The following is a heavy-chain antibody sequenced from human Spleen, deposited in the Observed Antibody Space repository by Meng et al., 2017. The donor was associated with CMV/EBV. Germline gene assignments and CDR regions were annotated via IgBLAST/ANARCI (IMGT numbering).Heavy chain of an antibody. V-gene: IGHV4-34*01. J-gene: IGHJ4*02. CDR3: ARARYNQQLVLN. CDR2: INHSGNT. D-gene: IGHD6-13*01. CDR1: GGSFSGYY. Sequence: GSLRLCCAVYGGSFSGYYWSWIRQPPGKELEWIGEINHSGNTNYNPSLKSRVTISVDTSKNHFSLKLSSVTAADTAVYYCARARYNQQLVLNWGQGTLVTVSS.